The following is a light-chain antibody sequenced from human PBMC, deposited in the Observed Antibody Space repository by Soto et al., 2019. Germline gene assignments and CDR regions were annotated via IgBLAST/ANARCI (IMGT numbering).Light chain of an antibody. Sequence: EVVLTQSPSTLSLSPGETATLSFRASQSIGRSLAWYQHKRGQPPRLLIYDTSHRATGIPDRFSGSGSGTDFTLTIGSLEPEDFALYYCQKRNDWTLTFGGGTEVEI. CDR3: QKRNDWTLT. J-gene: IGKJ4*01. CDR2: DTS. CDR1: QSIGRS. V-gene: IGKV3-11*01.